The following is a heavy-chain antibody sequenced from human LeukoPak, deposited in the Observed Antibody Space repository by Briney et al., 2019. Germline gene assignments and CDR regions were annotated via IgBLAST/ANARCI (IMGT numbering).Heavy chain of an antibody. CDR3: AKDIYGSGSSAFDI. J-gene: IGHJ3*02. Sequence: GGSLRLSCAASGFTFSSYAMSWVRQAPGKGLEWVSAISGSGGSSYYADSVKGRFTISRDNSKNTLYLQMNSLRAEDTAVYYCAKDIYGSGSSAFDIWGQGTMVTVSP. D-gene: IGHD3-10*01. CDR2: ISGSGGSS. V-gene: IGHV3-23*01. CDR1: GFTFSSYA.